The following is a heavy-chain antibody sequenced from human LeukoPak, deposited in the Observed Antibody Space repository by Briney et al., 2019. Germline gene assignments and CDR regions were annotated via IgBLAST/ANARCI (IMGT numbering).Heavy chain of an antibody. CDR2: ISAYNGNT. V-gene: IGHV1-18*01. CDR1: GYTFTSYG. J-gene: IGHJ6*02. Sequence: ASVKVSCKASGYTFTSYGISWVRQAPGQGLEWMGWISAYNGNTNYTQKLQGRVTMTTDTSTSTAYMELRSLRSDDTAVYYCARVSYYPFYYGMDVWGQGTMVTVSS. D-gene: IGHD3-22*01. CDR3: ARVSYYPFYYGMDV.